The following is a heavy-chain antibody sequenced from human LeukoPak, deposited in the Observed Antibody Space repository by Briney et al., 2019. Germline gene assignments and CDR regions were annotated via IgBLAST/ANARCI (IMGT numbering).Heavy chain of an antibody. Sequence: SSETLSLTCAVYGGSFSGYYWSWIRQPPGKGLELIGEINHSGSTNYNPSLKSRVTISVDTSKNQFSLKLSSVTAADTAVYYCARVRRYCSSTSCYWPAFDIWGQGTMVTVSS. CDR1: GGSFSGYY. V-gene: IGHV4-34*01. CDR2: INHSGST. D-gene: IGHD2-2*01. J-gene: IGHJ3*02. CDR3: ARVRRYCSSTSCYWPAFDI.